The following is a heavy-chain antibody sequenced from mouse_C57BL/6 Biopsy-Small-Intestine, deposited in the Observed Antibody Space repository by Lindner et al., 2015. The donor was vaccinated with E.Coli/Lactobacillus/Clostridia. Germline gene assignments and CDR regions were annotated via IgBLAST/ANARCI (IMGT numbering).Heavy chain of an antibody. V-gene: IGHV1-42*01. CDR2: INPSTGDA. Sequence: VQLQESGPELVKPGASVKISCKASGYSFTGYYMNWVKQSPEKSLELMGEINPSTGDATYNQKFGAKATLTVDRSSSTIYMQLKSLTSEDSAVYYCARSDEGSFAYWGQGTLVSVSA. J-gene: IGHJ3*01. CDR1: GYSFTGYY. CDR3: ARSDEGSFAY.